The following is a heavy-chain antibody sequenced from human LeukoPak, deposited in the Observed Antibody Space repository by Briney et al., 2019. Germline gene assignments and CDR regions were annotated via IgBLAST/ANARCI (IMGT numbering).Heavy chain of an antibody. Sequence: GGSLRLSCAASGFTFSNAWMSWVRQAPGKGLEWVGRIKSKTDGGTTDYTAPVKGRFTISRDDSKNTLYLQMNSLKTEDTAVYYCTTAVACTNGVCDYWGQGTLVTVSS. CDR2: IKSKTDGGTT. CDR3: TTAVACTNGVCDY. D-gene: IGHD2-8*01. J-gene: IGHJ4*02. CDR1: GFTFSNAW. V-gene: IGHV3-15*01.